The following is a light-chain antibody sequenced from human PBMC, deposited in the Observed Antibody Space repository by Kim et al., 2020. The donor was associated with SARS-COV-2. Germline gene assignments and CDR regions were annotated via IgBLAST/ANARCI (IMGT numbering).Light chain of an antibody. J-gene: IGKJ1*01. CDR1: QFVSHSY. Sequence: EIVLTQSPGSLSLSPGERATLSCRASQFVSHSYLAWYQQKPGQAPRLLIFATTIRATDVPDRFSGSGSGTDFTLTISRLEPDDFAMYYCQQSAGSLLTFGQGTKVDIK. CDR3: QQSAGSLLT. CDR2: ATT. V-gene: IGKV3-20*01.